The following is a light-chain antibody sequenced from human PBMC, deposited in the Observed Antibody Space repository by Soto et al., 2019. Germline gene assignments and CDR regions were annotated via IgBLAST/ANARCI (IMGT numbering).Light chain of an antibody. Sequence: IVLTQSPGTLSLSPGERATLSCRASQSVSSSFLAWYQQKPGQAPRLLIYGASSRATGIPDRFSGSASGTDFTLTISRLEPEDFAMYYCQQYGSSVFTFGLGTKLEI. CDR1: QSVSSSF. V-gene: IGKV3-20*01. CDR2: GAS. CDR3: QQYGSSVFT. J-gene: IGKJ2*01.